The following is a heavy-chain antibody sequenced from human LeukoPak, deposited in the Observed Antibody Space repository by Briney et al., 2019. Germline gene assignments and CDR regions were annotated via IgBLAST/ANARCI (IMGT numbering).Heavy chain of an antibody. V-gene: IGHV3-21*01. Sequence: PGGSLRLSCAASGFTFSSYSMNWVRQAPGKGLEWVSSISSSSSYIYYADSVKGRFTISRDNAKNSLYLQMNSLRAEDTAVYYCAREKQWLASGVPWYFDLWGRGTLVTVSS. D-gene: IGHD6-19*01. CDR1: GFTFSSYS. CDR2: ISSSSSYI. J-gene: IGHJ2*01. CDR3: AREKQWLASGVPWYFDL.